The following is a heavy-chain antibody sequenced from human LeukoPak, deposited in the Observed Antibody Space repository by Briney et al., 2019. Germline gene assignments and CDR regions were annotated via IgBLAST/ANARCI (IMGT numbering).Heavy chain of an antibody. J-gene: IGHJ5*02. Sequence: SETLSLTCTVSGGSISSSSYYWGWIRQPPGKGLEWIGYIYHSGSTNYNPSLKSRVTISVDTSKNLFSLKLTSVTAADTAVYYCARGYSSAENWFDPWGQGTLVTVSS. CDR2: IYHSGST. D-gene: IGHD6-25*01. V-gene: IGHV4-61*05. CDR3: ARGYSSAENWFDP. CDR1: GGSISSSSYY.